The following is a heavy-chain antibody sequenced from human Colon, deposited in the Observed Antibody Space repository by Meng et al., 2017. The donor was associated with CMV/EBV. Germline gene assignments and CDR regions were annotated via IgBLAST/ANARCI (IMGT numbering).Heavy chain of an antibody. CDR2: IGADSGGI. V-gene: IGHV3-23*01. J-gene: IGHJ4*02. D-gene: IGHD2-15*01. CDR3: AKGGQEVPLTRRLDY. CDR1: GVTFNTQA. Sequence: GVTFNTQARSWVRQAPGKGLEWVSIIGADSGGIQYGDSVKGRFTISRDNSKNTLYLQVDSLRVEDTAIYFCAKGGQEVPLTRRLDYWGQGTLVTVSS.